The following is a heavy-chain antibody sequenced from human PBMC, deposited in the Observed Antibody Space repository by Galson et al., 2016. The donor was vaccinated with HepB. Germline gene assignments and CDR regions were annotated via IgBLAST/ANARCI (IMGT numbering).Heavy chain of an antibody. CDR2: IYLSGRT. CDR1: GGSIISNNW. V-gene: IGHV4-4*02. D-gene: IGHD3-10*01. Sequence: SETLSLTCAVSGGSIISNNWCSWVRQPPGKGLEWIGEIYLSGRTSYNTSLMSRLSISMDKSQKQFSLTLTSVTAAATAVYYCISESWVNWGQGVLVTVSS. CDR3: ISESWVN. J-gene: IGHJ4*02.